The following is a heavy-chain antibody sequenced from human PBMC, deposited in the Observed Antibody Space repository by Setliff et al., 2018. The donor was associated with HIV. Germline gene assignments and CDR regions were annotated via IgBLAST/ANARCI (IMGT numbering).Heavy chain of an antibody. V-gene: IGHV1-8*02. CDR3: ARGIKLVGGVIVGSMDV. CDR1: GYTFTTYD. Sequence: ASVKVSCKASGYTFTTYDINWVRQATGQGLEWMGWMNPNSGNTGYTQEFQGRVTMTRNTSISTAYMELSSLRSEETAVYYCARGIKLVGGVIVGSMDVWGKGTTVTVSS. D-gene: IGHD3-16*02. J-gene: IGHJ6*03. CDR2: MNPNSGNT.